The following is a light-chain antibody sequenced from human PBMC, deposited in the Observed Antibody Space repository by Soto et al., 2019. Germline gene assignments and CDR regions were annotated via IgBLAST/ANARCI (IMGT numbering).Light chain of an antibody. V-gene: IGLV3-1*01. Sequence: SYELTQPPSVSVSPGQTASITCSGDKLGDKSATWYQQRPGQSPVVVIYADSNRPSGIPERFSGSTSGNTATLTISGTQAMDEADYYCQAWDNTIVVFGGGTKLTVL. CDR1: KLGDKS. CDR2: ADS. CDR3: QAWDNTIVV. J-gene: IGLJ2*01.